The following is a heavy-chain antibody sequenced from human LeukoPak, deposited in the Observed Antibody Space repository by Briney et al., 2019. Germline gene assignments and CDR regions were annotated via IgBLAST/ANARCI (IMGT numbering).Heavy chain of an antibody. J-gene: IGHJ3*02. CDR1: GYTFTGYY. V-gene: IGHV1-2*02. CDR3: ARDAGPRAYAFDI. CDR2: INPNSGGT. Sequence: ASVKVSCKASGYTFTGYYMHWVRQAPGQGLEWMGWINPNSGGTNYAQKLQGRVTMTTDTSTSTAYMELRSLRSDDTAVYYCARDAGPRAYAFDIWGQGTMVTVSS.